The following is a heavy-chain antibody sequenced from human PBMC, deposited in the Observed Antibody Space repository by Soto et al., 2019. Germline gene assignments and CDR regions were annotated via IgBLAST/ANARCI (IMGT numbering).Heavy chain of an antibody. CDR1: GYTFTSYG. CDR2: ISAYNGNT. CDR3: ASIKDYCDYGGYYYLMDV. V-gene: IGHV1-18*04. Sequence: ASVKVSCKASGYTFTSYGISWVRQAPGQGLEWTGWISAYNGNTNYAQKLQGRVTMTTDTSTSTAYMELRSLRSDDTAVYYCASIKDYCDYGGYYYLMDVWGQGTPVTVSS. J-gene: IGHJ6*02. D-gene: IGHD4-17*01.